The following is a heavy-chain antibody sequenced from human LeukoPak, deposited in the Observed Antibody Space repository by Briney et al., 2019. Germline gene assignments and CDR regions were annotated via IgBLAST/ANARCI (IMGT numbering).Heavy chain of an antibody. Sequence: SETLSLTCTVSGGSISSTSYYWGWIRQPPGKGLEWIGSIYYSGSTYYNPSLKSRVTISVDTSKNQFSLKLSSVTAADTAVYYCAREIVVPISVLDYWGQGTLVTVSP. CDR1: GGSISSTSYY. D-gene: IGHD3-22*01. V-gene: IGHV4-39*02. J-gene: IGHJ4*02. CDR3: AREIVVPISVLDY. CDR2: IYYSGST.